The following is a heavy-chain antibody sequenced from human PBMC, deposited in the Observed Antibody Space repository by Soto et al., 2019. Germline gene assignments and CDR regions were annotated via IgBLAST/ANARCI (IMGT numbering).Heavy chain of an antibody. CDR2: IIPIFGTA. CDR1: GGTFSSYA. V-gene: IGHV1-69*06. J-gene: IGHJ6*02. D-gene: IGHD3-10*01. CDR3: ATLPITMVRGVPARYYYYGMDV. Sequence: SVKVSCKASGGTFSSYAISWVRQAPGQGLEWMGGIIPIFGTANYAQKFKGRVTITADKSTSTAYMELSSLRSEDTAVYYRATLPITMVRGVPARYYYYGMDVWRQGSTVTVCS.